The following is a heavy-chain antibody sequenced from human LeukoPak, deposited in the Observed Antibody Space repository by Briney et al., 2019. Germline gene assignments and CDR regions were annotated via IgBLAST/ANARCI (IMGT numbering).Heavy chain of an antibody. V-gene: IGHV1-2*02. J-gene: IGHJ4*02. D-gene: IGHD2-15*01. Sequence: ASVNVSCKASGYTFIGYYLHWVRQAPGQGLEWMGWINPHNGDTNYAQKFQGRVTMTRDTSITTAYMELSRLKSDDTAVYYCATVRDIVVGGGPYYFDYWGQGTLVTVSS. CDR2: INPHNGDT. CDR3: ATVRDIVVGGGPYYFDY. CDR1: GYTFIGYY.